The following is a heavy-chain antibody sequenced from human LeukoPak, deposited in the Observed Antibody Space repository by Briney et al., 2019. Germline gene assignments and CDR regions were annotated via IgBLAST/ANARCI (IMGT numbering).Heavy chain of an antibody. CDR1: GGSISSYN. D-gene: IGHD3-10*01. Sequence: SGTLSLTCTDPGGSISSYNWCWIRQPPGKGLEWIGYIYYSGSTNYNPSLKSRVTISVDTSKHQFSLKLSSVTAADTAVYYCARYGSGSGYGMDVWGQGTKVTVSS. CDR2: IYYSGST. CDR3: ARYGSGSGYGMDV. V-gene: IGHV4-59*01. J-gene: IGHJ6*02.